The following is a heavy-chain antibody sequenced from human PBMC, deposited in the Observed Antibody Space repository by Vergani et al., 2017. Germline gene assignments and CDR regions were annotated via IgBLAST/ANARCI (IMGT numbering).Heavy chain of an antibody. Sequence: QVQLQQWGAGLLKPSETLSLTCAVYGGSFSGYYWSWIRQPPGKGLEWIGEINHSGSTNYNPSLKSRVTISVDTSKNQFSLKLSSVTAADTAVYYCARGSDILARYYYYMDVWGKGTTVTVSS. CDR1: GGSFSGYY. V-gene: IGHV4-34*01. CDR2: INHSGST. D-gene: IGHD3-9*01. J-gene: IGHJ6*03. CDR3: ARGSDILARYYYYMDV.